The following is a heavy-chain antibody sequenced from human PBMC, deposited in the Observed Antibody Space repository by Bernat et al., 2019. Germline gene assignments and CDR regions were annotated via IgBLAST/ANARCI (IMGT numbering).Heavy chain of an antibody. Sequence: EVQLVESGGGLVKPGGSLRLSCAASGFTFSSYSMNWVRQAPGKGLEWVSSISSSSSYIYYADSVKGRFTISRDNAKNSLYLQMNSLRAEDTAGYYFATAKLRESFDYWGQGTLVTVSS. J-gene: IGHJ4*02. D-gene: IGHD3-10*01. V-gene: IGHV3-21*01. CDR1: GFTFSSYS. CDR3: ATAKLRESFDY. CDR2: ISSSSSYI.